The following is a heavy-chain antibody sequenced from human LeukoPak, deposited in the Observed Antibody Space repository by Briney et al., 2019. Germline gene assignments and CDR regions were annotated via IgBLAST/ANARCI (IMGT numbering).Heavy chain of an antibody. D-gene: IGHD3-16*02. CDR3: ARDGSTFGGVIVIPVYYFDY. Sequence: ASVKVSCKASGYTFTGYYMHWVRQAPGQGLEWMGWINPNSGGTNYAQKFQGRVTMTRDTSISTAYMELSSLRSEDTAVYYCARDGSTFGGVIVIPVYYFDYWGQGTLVTVSS. V-gene: IGHV1-2*02. CDR1: GYTFTGYY. CDR2: INPNSGGT. J-gene: IGHJ4*02.